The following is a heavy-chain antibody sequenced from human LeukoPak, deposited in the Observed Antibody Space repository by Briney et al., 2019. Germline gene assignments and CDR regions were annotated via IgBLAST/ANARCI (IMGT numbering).Heavy chain of an antibody. CDR2: IIPIFGTA. CDR3: AASISAYDFWSGYYDY. V-gene: IGHV1-69*13. CDR1: GYTLTELS. Sequence: GASVKVSCKVSGYTLTELSMHWVRQAPGQGLEWMGGIIPIFGTANYAQKFQGRVTITADESTSTAYMELSSLRSEDTAVYYCAASISAYDFWSGYYDYWGQGTLVTVSS. D-gene: IGHD3-3*01. J-gene: IGHJ4*02.